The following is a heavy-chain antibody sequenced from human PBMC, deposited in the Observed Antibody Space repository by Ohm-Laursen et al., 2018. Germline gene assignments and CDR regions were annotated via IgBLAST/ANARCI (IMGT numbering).Heavy chain of an antibody. V-gene: IGHV3-33*08. D-gene: IGHD6-19*01. CDR3: ARASYSSDWIDY. CDR1: GFTFSSYW. Sequence: SLRLSCTASGFTFSSYWMSWVRQAPGKGLEWVALMLFDGSEKYYVDSVKGRFTISRDNSKKTLFLQMNSLRTEDTAVYYCARASYSSDWIDYWGQGTPVTVSS. J-gene: IGHJ4*02. CDR2: MLFDGSEK.